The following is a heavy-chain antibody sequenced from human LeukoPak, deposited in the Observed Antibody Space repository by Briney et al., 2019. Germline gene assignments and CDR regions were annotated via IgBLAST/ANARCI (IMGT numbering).Heavy chain of an antibody. CDR2: IYYSGST. Sequence: SETLSLTCTVPGGSISSSSYYWGWIRQPPGKGLEWIGSIYYSGSTYYNPSLKSRVTISVDTSKNQFSLKLSSVTAADTAVYYCARAPDVRRGDAFDIWGQGTMVTVSS. D-gene: IGHD3-10*01. V-gene: IGHV4-39*01. J-gene: IGHJ3*02. CDR3: ARAPDVRRGDAFDI. CDR1: GGSISSSSYY.